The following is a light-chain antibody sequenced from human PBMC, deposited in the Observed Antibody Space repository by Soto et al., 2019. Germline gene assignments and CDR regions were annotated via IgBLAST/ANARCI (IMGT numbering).Light chain of an antibody. Sequence: DIQMTQSPSTPSASVGDRVTITCRASQSISSRLAWYQQKPGKAPKLLIYDASSLESGVPSRFSGSGSGTEFTLTISSLQPDDFATYYCQHYTMYSPWTFGQGTKVDIK. V-gene: IGKV1-5*01. J-gene: IGKJ1*01. CDR1: QSISSR. CDR3: QHYTMYSPWT. CDR2: DAS.